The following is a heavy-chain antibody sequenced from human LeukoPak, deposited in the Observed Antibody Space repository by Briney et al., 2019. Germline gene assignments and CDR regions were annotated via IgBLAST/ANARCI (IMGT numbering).Heavy chain of an antibody. CDR1: GGTFNSYA. J-gene: IGHJ3*02. Sequence: ASVTVSCKAPGGTFNSYAISWVRQAPGQGLEWMGGIIPMSDTANYPQKFRGRLTITADIPTSTVYMELSSLRSEDTAVYYCAREDDTGRYMGDDAFDIWGQGTMVTVSS. CDR2: IIPMSDTA. V-gene: IGHV1-69*06. D-gene: IGHD1-26*01. CDR3: AREDDTGRYMGDDAFDI.